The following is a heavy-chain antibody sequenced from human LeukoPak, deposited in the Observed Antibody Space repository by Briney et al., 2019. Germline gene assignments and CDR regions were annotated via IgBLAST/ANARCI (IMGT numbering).Heavy chain of an antibody. Sequence: SETLSLTCAVSGGSLSTTSWWVWLRQPPGKGLEWIGEVYHSGGGNKNYNPSLKSQATISVDTSRNQFSLNLRSVTAADTAVYFCARDNPRTTGYSSGSSFDFWGQGIVVTVSS. CDR1: GGSLSTTSW. CDR3: ARDNPRTTGYSSGSSFDF. V-gene: IGHV4-4*02. CDR2: VYHSGGGNK. J-gene: IGHJ4*02. D-gene: IGHD6-19*01.